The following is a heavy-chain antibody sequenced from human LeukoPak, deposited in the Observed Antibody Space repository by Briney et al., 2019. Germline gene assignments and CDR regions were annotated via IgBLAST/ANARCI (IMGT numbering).Heavy chain of an antibody. J-gene: IGHJ5*02. D-gene: IGHD3-22*01. CDR1: GYTFTSYG. Sequence: EASVKVSCKASGYTFTSYGISWVRQAPGQGLKWMGWISGYNGNTHYAHNLQGRVTMTTDTSTSTAYMELRSLRSDDTAVYYCARDEARYSSGYYPNWFDPWGQGTLVTVSS. V-gene: IGHV1-18*01. CDR3: ARDEARYSSGYYPNWFDP. CDR2: ISGYNGNT.